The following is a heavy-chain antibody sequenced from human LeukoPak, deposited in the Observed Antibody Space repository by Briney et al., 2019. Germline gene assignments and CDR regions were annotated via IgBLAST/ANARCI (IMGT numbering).Heavy chain of an antibody. V-gene: IGHV3-11*01. CDR2: ISSSGSTI. CDR3: AKYKGESDTAMERDYFDY. CDR1: GFTFSDYY. Sequence: KPGGSLRLSCAASGFTFSDYYMSWIRQAPGKGLEWVSYISSSGSTIYYADSVKGRFTISRDNSKNTLYLQMNSLRAEDTAVYYCAKYKGESDTAMERDYFDYWGQGTLVTVSS. J-gene: IGHJ4*02. D-gene: IGHD5-18*01.